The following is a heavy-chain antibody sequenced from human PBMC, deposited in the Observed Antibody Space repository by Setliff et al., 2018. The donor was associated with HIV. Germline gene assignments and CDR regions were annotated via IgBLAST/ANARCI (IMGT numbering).Heavy chain of an antibody. V-gene: IGHV4-30-4*08. CDR1: GDSISSDDYY. Sequence: NPSETLSLTCTVSGDSISSDDYYWSWIRQPPGKGLEWIGYISYSGSSYYNPSLKSRLTISVDTSKNQFSLKLSSVTAADTAMYYCARGYCSGGSCLPPYYFDFWGQGTLVTVSS. D-gene: IGHD2-15*01. J-gene: IGHJ4*02. CDR2: ISYSGSS. CDR3: ARGYCSGGSCLPPYYFDF.